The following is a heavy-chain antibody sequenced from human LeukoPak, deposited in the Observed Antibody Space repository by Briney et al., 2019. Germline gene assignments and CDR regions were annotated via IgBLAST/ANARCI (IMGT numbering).Heavy chain of an antibody. CDR2: INPNSGGT. J-gene: IGHJ6*03. CDR3: ASGAGIRFLEWLYYMDV. CDR1: GYTFTSYG. D-gene: IGHD3-3*01. Sequence: ASVKVSCKASGYTFTSYGISWVRQAPGQGLEWMGWINPNSGGTNYAQKFQGRVTMTRDTSISTAYMELSRLRSDDTAVYYCASGAGIRFLEWLYYMDVWGKGTTVTVSS. V-gene: IGHV1-2*02.